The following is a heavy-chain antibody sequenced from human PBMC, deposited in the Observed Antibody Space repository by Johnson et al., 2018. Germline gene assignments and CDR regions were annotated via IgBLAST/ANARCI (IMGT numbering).Heavy chain of an antibody. V-gene: IGHV3-73*01. CDR3: TRRTYDYYDSSGYYDAFDI. Sequence: VQLVQSGGGLVQPGGSLKLSCAASGFTFSGSAMHWVRQASGKGLEWVGRIRSKANSYATAYAAAVKGRFTIPRDDSKNTAYLQMNSLKTEDTAVYYCTRRTYDYYDSSGYYDAFDIWGQGTMVTVSS. CDR2: IRSKANSYAT. CDR1: GFTFSGSA. J-gene: IGHJ3*02. D-gene: IGHD3-22*01.